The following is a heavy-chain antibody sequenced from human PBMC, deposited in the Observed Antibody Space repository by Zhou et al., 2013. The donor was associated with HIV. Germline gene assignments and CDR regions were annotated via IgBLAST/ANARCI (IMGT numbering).Heavy chain of an antibody. D-gene: IGHD4-17*01. Sequence: QVQLQESVPGLVKPSETLSLTCTVSGGSISSHYWSWIRQPPGKGLEWIGYIYYSGTTNYNPSLKSRVTISIDTSKNHFSLKLSSVTAADTAVYYCARVIRGANYGDYLPYFDYWGQGTLVTVSS. CDR1: GGSISSHY. CDR2: IYYSGTT. V-gene: IGHV4-59*11. J-gene: IGHJ4*02. CDR3: ARVIRGANYGDYLPYFDY.